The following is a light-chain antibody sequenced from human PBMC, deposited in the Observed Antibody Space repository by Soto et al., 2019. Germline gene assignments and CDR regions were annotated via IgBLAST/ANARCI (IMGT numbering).Light chain of an antibody. Sequence: DIQMTQSPSSVSASVGDRVTITCRASQGIGSWLVWYQQKPGKAPELLIYAPSTLQSGVPSTFSGRGSGTDFTLTISSLQTEDLATYYCQQADSFPWTFGPGTKGDIK. V-gene: IGKV1-12*01. CDR2: APS. CDR3: QQADSFPWT. CDR1: QGIGSW. J-gene: IGKJ1*01.